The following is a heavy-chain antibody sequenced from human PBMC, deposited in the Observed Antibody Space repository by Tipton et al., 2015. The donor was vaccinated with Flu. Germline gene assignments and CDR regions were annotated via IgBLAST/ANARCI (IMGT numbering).Heavy chain of an antibody. CDR1: GGSISSVTYY. J-gene: IGHJ4*02. CDR2: IYYSGNT. Sequence: TLSLTCTVSGGSISSVTYYWGWIRQPPGKGLEWIGNIYYSGNTYYNPSLKSRVTISVDRSKNQFSLKLSSVTAAGTAVYYCASFISEYNWNYGEGLDYWGQGTLVTVSS. CDR3: ASFISEYNWNYGEGLDY. D-gene: IGHD1-7*01. V-gene: IGHV4-39*07.